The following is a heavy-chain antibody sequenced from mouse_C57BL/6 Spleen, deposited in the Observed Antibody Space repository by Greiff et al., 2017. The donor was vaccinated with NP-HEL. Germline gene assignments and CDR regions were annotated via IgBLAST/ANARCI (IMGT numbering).Heavy chain of an antibody. D-gene: IGHD2-5*01. Sequence: LQESGPELVKPGASVKISCKASGYSFTSYYIHWVKQRPGQGLEWIGWIYPGSGNTKYNEKFKGKATLTADTSSSTAYMQLSSLTSEDSAVYYWARGHYSNYADYWGQGTTLTVSS. J-gene: IGHJ2*01. CDR3: ARGHYSNYADY. V-gene: IGHV1-66*01. CDR2: IYPGSGNT. CDR1: GYSFTSYY.